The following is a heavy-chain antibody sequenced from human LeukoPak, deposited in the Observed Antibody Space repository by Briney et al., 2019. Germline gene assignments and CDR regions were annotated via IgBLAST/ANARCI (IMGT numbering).Heavy chain of an antibody. CDR3: AKEGDGDYYFDY. Sequence: PGGSLRLSCAASGFTFSSYWMSWVRQAPGKGLEWVSAISGSGGSTYYADSVKGRFTISRDNSKNTLYLQMNSLRAKDTAVYYCAKEGDGDYYFDYWGQGTLVTVSS. J-gene: IGHJ4*02. D-gene: IGHD4-17*01. CDR2: ISGSGGST. CDR1: GFTFSSYW. V-gene: IGHV3-23*01.